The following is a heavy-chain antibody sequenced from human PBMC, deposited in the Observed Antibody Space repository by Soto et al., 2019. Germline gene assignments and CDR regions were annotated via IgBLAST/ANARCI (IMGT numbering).Heavy chain of an antibody. CDR1: GFTFSSYS. J-gene: IGHJ3*02. D-gene: IGHD3-3*01. CDR2: ISSSSSYI. CDR3: ARDYIPPPVRFLEWPNAFDI. Sequence: GGSLRLSCAASGFTFSSYSMNWVRQAPGKGLEWVSSISSSSSYIYYADSVKGRFSISRDNAKNSLYLQMNSLRAEDTAVYYCARDYIPPPVRFLEWPNAFDICRQGKMVTVSS. V-gene: IGHV3-21*01.